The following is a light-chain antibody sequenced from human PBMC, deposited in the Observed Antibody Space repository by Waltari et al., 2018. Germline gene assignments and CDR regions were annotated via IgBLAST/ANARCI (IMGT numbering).Light chain of an antibody. J-gene: IGKJ2*01. CDR2: KGY. CDR3: QQYETYPYT. Sequence: EIQMTQSPSTLSASVGDRVTMTCRASQSISPWLAWYEQKPGKAPEPLSSKGYLLQSGVPSRFSGSGSGTEFTLTISSLQPADFATYYCQQYETYPYTFGQGTKVQMK. CDR1: QSISPW. V-gene: IGKV1-5*03.